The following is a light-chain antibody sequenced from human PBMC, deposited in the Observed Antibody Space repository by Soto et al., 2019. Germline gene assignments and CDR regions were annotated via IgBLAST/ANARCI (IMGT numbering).Light chain of an antibody. CDR1: QSINNH. V-gene: IGKV1-39*01. CDR2: ATS. CDR3: QQAYGSPLT. Sequence: DIPMTQSPSSLSASVRARVTFXWRASQSINNHLNWYQHRPGKAPELLIYATSILQSGVPSRFSGSGFGTDFSLTINSLQPEDVATYYCQQAYGSPLTFGAGTKVDIK. J-gene: IGKJ4*01.